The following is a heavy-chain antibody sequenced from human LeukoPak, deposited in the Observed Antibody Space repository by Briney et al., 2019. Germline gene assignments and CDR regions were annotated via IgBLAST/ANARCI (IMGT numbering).Heavy chain of an antibody. CDR1: GFTFSSYG. J-gene: IGHJ4*02. CDR2: MSGSGVST. Sequence: GGSLRLSCAASGFTFSSYGMSWVRQAPGKGLEWVSGMSGSGVSTYYADSVKGRFTISRDNSKNTLYLQMNSLRAEDTAVYYCAEGHRYDSSGYNDYWGQGTLVTVSS. V-gene: IGHV3-23*01. CDR3: AEGHRYDSSGYNDY. D-gene: IGHD3-22*01.